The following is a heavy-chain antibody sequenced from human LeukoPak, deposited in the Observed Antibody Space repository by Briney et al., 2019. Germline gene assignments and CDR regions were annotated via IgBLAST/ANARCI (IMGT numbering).Heavy chain of an antibody. CDR2: ISSNGGST. V-gene: IGHV3-64*01. J-gene: IGHJ4*02. CDR3: ARGNYDYVWGSYCDY. Sequence: GGSLRLSCAASGFXFSSYAMHWVRQAPGKGLEYVSAISSNGGSTYYANSVKGRFTISRDNSKNTLYLQMGSLRAEDMAVYYCARGNYDYVWGSYCDYWGQGTLVTVSS. CDR1: GFXFSSYA. D-gene: IGHD3-16*01.